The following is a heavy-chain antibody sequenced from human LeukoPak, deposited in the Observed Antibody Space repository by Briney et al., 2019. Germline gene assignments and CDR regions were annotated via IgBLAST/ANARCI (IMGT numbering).Heavy chain of an antibody. CDR2: IYYSGST. CDR1: GGSISSSSYY. D-gene: IGHD6-13*01. V-gene: IGHV4-39*07. CDR3: ASWKQQLVLFDY. J-gene: IGHJ4*02. Sequence: PSETLSLTCTVSGGSISSSSYYWGWIRQPPGKGLEWIGSIYYSGSTYYNPSLKSRVTISVDTSKNQFSLKLSSVTAADTAVYYCASWKQQLVLFDYWGQGTLVTVSS.